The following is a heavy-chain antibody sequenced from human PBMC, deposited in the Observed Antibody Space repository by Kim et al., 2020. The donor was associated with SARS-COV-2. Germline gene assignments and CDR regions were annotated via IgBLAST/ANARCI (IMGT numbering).Heavy chain of an antibody. J-gene: IGHJ4*01. CDR2: ITASGDTT. CDR1: GFTFSTCA. Sequence: GGSLRLSCVASGFTFSTCAMTWVRQSPGKGLEWVSAITASGDTTYYAESVKGRFSIFRDTSKNTLYLQMDSLRAEDTAVYYCAKDGWFGELLLDFWGQGT. V-gene: IGHV3-23*01. D-gene: IGHD3-10*01. CDR3: AKDGWFGELLLDF.